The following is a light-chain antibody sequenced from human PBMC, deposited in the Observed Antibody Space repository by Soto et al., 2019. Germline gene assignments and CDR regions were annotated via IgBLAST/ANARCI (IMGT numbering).Light chain of an antibody. CDR3: QQYGTSEII. Sequence: EIVMTQSPATLSVSPGERATLSCRACQSVSSYLSWYQQKPGQAPRLLIYDTSSRATGIPDRFSGSGSGTDFTLTISRLEPEDFSVFYCQQYGTSEIIFGQGTRLEIK. CDR2: DTS. CDR1: QSVSSY. V-gene: IGKV3-20*01. J-gene: IGKJ5*01.